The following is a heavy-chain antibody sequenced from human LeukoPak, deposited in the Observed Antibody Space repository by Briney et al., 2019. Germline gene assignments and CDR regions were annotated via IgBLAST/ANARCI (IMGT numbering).Heavy chain of an antibody. CDR2: IFHSGST. V-gene: IGHV4-38-2*01. J-gene: IGHJ4*02. CDR3: ARASGLGGSSSGAWGAIFDY. CDR1: GYSISSGYY. D-gene: IGHD1-26*01. Sequence: SETLSLTCAVSGYSISSGYYWGWIRQPPGKGLEWIGSIFHSGSTNHNPSLKSRVTISVDTSKNQFSLKLSSVTAADTAVYYCARASGLGGSSSGAWGAIFDYWGQGTLVTVSA.